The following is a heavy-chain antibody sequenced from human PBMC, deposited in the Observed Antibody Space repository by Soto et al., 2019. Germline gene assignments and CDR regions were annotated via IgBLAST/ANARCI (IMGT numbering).Heavy chain of an antibody. D-gene: IGHD3-22*01. Sequence: GGSLRLSCAASGFTFSSYSMNWVRQAPGKGLEWVSYISSSSSTIYYADSVKGRFTISRDNAKNSLYLQMNSLRDEDTAVYYCARADYYDSSWRRGVWGQGTTVTVSS. J-gene: IGHJ6*02. V-gene: IGHV3-48*02. CDR2: ISSSSSTI. CDR1: GFTFSSYS. CDR3: ARADYYDSSWRRGV.